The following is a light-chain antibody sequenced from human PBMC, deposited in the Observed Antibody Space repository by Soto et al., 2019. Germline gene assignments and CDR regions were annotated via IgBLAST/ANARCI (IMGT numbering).Light chain of an antibody. CDR2: EVD. J-gene: IGLJ1*01. CDR3: DSYTTSSTYV. Sequence: QSVLTQPASVAGSPGPSITISCTGPSSDVGGYNYVSWYQQHPGKAPKLMIYEVDNRPSGVSNRFSGSKSGNTASLTISGLQAEDEADYYCDSYTTSSTYVFGTGTKVTVL. CDR1: SSDVGGYNY. V-gene: IGLV2-14*01.